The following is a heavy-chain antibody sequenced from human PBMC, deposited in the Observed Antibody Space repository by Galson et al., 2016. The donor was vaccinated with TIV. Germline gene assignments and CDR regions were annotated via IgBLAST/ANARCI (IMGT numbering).Heavy chain of an antibody. CDR3: VKDEAPTATTAPYYFDF. V-gene: IGHV3-23*01. CDR1: GFTFTNYA. D-gene: IGHD4-11*01. J-gene: IGHJ4*02. CDR2: ISASGERT. Sequence: SLRLSCAASGFTFTNYAMSWVRLPPGKGLEWVAGISASGERTFYPGSVEGRLSISRDNSKNTLYLQMNGLRVDDTALYFCVKDEAPTATTAPYYFDFWGQGVVVTVSS.